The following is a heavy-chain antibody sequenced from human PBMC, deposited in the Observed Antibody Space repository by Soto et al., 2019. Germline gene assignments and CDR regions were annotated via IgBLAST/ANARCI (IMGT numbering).Heavy chain of an antibody. D-gene: IGHD2-2*01. Sequence: PGGSLRLSCAASGFTFSSYSMNWVRQAPGKGLEWVSSIGTGSHYIYYRDSVKGRFTISRDDAKNSLYLQMNRLSSEDTAVYYCARGEPYQLLPLHSWGQGTLVTVFS. J-gene: IGHJ4*02. CDR1: GFTFSSYS. CDR2: IGTGSHYI. V-gene: IGHV3-21*01. CDR3: ARGEPYQLLPLHS.